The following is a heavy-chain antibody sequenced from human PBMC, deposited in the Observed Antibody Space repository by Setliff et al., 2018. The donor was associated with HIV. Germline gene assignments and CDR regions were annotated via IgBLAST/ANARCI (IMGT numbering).Heavy chain of an antibody. CDR1: GFSFRNSFYN. J-gene: IGHJ6*02. CDR3: ARAKLGWRPYAMDV. D-gene: IGHD6-13*01. CDR2: LYYSGNT. Sequence: SETLSLTCNVSGFSFRNSFYNWAWIRQPPGKGLEWIGSLYYSGNTNYNPSLKSRVTISVDTSKIQFSLNLNSVTAADTAVYYCARAKLGWRPYAMDVWGQGTAVTVSS. V-gene: IGHV4-61*05.